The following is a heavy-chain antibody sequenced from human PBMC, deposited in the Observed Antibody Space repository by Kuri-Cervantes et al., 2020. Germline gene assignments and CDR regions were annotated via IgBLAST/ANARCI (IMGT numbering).Heavy chain of an antibody. Sequence: GESLKISCAASGFTFSSYWMSWVRQAPGKGLEWVANIKQDGSEKYYVDSVKGRFTISRDNAKNSLYLQMNSLRAEDTAVYYCARDEDGFGEYGMDVWGQGTTATVSS. CDR3: ARDEDGFGEYGMDV. D-gene: IGHD3-10*01. CDR1: GFTFSSYW. CDR2: IKQDGSEK. V-gene: IGHV3-7*01. J-gene: IGHJ6*02.